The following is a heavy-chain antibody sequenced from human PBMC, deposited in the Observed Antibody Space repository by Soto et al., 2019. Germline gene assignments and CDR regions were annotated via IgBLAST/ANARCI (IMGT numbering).Heavy chain of an antibody. V-gene: IGHV3-20*01. Sequence: GGSLRLSCAASGFTFDDYGMSWVRQAPGKGLEWVSGINWNGGSTGYADSVKGRFTISRDNAKNSLYLQMNSLRAEDTALYHCARVTWGYCTNGVCSTVGDYYYYMDVWGKGTTVTVSS. CDR3: ARVTWGYCTNGVCSTVGDYYYYMDV. D-gene: IGHD2-8*01. CDR1: GFTFDDYG. J-gene: IGHJ6*03. CDR2: INWNGGST.